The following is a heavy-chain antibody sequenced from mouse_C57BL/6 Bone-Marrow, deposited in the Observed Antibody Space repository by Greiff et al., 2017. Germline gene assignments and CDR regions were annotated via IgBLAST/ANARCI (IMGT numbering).Heavy chain of an antibody. J-gene: IGHJ3*01. CDR2: IYPGDGDT. Sequence: QVQLKQSGPELVKPGASVKISCKASGYAFSSSWLNWVKQRPGKGLEWIGRIYPGDGDTNYNGKFKGKATLTADKSSSTAYMQLSSLTSEVSAVYFCARSLYYYGSSWFAYWGQGTLVTVSA. V-gene: IGHV1-82*01. CDR3: ARSLYYYGSSWFAY. D-gene: IGHD1-1*01. CDR1: GYAFSSSW.